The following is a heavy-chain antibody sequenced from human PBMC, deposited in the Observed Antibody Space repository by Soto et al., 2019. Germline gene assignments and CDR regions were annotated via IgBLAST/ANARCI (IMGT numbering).Heavy chain of an antibody. D-gene: IGHD3-22*01. CDR2: IYYSGST. CDR3: ASIYDSSGYYYGNNWFDP. J-gene: IGHJ5*02. CDR1: GASISNGDYY. Sequence: QVQLQESGPGLVKPSQTLSLTCTVSGASISNGDYYWSWIRQHPGKGLEWIGYIYYSGSTYYNPSLESRVNISVDTSKNQFSLKLSSVTTADTAVYYCASIYDSSGYYYGNNWFDPWGQGTLVTVSS. V-gene: IGHV4-31*03.